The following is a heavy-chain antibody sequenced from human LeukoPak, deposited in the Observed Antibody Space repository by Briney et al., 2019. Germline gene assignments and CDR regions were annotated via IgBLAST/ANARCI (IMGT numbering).Heavy chain of an antibody. Sequence: PSGTLSLTCTVSGGSFSSYYWSWIRQPAGKGLEWIGRIYTSGSTNYNPSLKSRVTMSVDTSKNQFSLKLSSVTAADTAVYYCARAVAAGTSGWFDPWGQGTLVTVSS. J-gene: IGHJ5*02. CDR1: GGSFSSYY. CDR2: IYTSGST. V-gene: IGHV4-4*07. CDR3: ARAVAAGTSGWFDP. D-gene: IGHD6-13*01.